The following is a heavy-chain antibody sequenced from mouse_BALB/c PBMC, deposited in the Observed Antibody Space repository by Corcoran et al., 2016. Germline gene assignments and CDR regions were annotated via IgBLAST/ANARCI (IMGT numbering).Heavy chain of an antibody. CDR1: GYSFTGYY. Sequence: EVQLQQSGPELVKPGASVKISCKASGYSFTGYYMHWVKQSHVKSLEWIGRINPYNGATSYNQNFKDKASLTVDKSSSTAYMELHSLTSEDSAVYYCVYGNYFDYWGQGTTLTVSS. V-gene: IGHV1-26*01. CDR3: VYGNYFDY. CDR2: INPYNGAT. J-gene: IGHJ2*01. D-gene: IGHD2-1*01.